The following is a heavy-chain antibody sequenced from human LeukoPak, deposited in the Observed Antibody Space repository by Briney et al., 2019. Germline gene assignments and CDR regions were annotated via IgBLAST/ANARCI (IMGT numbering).Heavy chain of an antibody. V-gene: IGHV4-59*12. D-gene: IGHD5-24*01. CDR3: ARGDGYNPYYFDY. J-gene: IGHJ4*02. Sequence: PSETLSLTCTVSGGSISSYYWSWIRQPPGKGLEWIGYIYHSGSTYYNPSLKSRVTISVDRSKNQFSLKLSSVTAADTAVYYCARGDGYNPYYFDYWGQGTLVTVSS. CDR1: GGSISSYY. CDR2: IYHSGST.